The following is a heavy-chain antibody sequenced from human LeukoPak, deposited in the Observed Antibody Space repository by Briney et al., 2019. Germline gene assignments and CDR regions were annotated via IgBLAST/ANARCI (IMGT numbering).Heavy chain of an antibody. CDR3: ARLSVSLNAFDM. V-gene: IGHV4-4*07. CDR2: IYTSGST. D-gene: IGHD5/OR15-5a*01. CDR1: GGSISSYY. Sequence: PSETLSLTCTVSGGSISSYYWSWIRQPAGKGLEWIGRIYTSGSTNYNPSLKSRVTMSVDTSKNQFSLNLDSVTAADTAVFYCARLSVSLNAFDMWGQGAMVTVSS. J-gene: IGHJ3*02.